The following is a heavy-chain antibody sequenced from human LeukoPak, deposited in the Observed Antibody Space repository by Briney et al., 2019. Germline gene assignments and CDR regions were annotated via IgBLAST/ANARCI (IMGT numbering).Heavy chain of an antibody. V-gene: IGHV1-69*04. D-gene: IGHD2-15*01. Sequence: ASVKVSCKASGDTFTDYAISWVRQAPGQGPEWVGRVIPILGTANYAQRFQGRVTITADKSTSTVYMELSSLTSEDTAMYYCARDGWMDVWGQGTTVTVSS. CDR2: VIPILGTA. J-gene: IGHJ6*02. CDR3: ARDGWMDV. CDR1: GDTFTDYA.